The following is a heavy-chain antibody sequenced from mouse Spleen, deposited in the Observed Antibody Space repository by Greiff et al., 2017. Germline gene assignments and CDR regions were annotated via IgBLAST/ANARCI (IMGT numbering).Heavy chain of an antibody. J-gene: IGHJ3*01. V-gene: IGHV3-6*01. CDR2: ISYDGSN. CDR1: GYSITSGYY. Sequence: EVKLMESGPGLVKPSQSLSLTCSVTGYSITSGYYWNWIRQFPGNKLEWMGYISYDGSNNYNPSLKNRISITRDTSKNQFFLKLNSVTTEDTATYYCARELTTVVAPFAYWGQGTLVTVSA. D-gene: IGHD1-1*01. CDR3: ARELTTVVAPFAY.